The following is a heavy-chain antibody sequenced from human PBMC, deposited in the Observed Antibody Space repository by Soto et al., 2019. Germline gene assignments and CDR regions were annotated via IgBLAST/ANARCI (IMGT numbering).Heavy chain of an antibody. J-gene: IGHJ4*02. D-gene: IGHD2-21*01. CDR3: AISAGLPGPQRAFDY. CDR2: MNPDSGDT. Sequence: ASVKVSCQASRYTFPGCSMHWVRQAPGQGLGWMGRMNPDSGDTDHAHKFQGRVTMPRDTSISTAYMELTRLTSDDTAVYHCAISAGLPGPQRAFDYWGQGTPVTVSS. V-gene: IGHV1-2*06. CDR1: RYTFPGCS.